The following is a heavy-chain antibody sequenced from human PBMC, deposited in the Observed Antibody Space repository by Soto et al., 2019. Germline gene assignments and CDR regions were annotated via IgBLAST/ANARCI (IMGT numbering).Heavy chain of an antibody. J-gene: IGHJ5*02. Sequence: GESLKISCKGSGYSFTSYWIGWVRQMPGKGLEWMGIIHPGDSDTRYSPSFQGQVTISADKSISTAYLQWSSLKASDTAMYYCARHPLVATGWFDPWGQGTLVTVSS. D-gene: IGHD5-12*01. CDR3: ARHPLVATGWFDP. V-gene: IGHV5-51*01. CDR1: GYSFTSYW. CDR2: IHPGDSDT.